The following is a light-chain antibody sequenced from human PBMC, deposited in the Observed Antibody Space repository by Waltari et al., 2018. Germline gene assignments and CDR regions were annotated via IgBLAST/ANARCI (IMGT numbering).Light chain of an antibody. CDR1: SRDVGSYDL. CDR3: CSYAGSSTVV. J-gene: IGLJ2*01. CDR2: EVN. V-gene: IGLV2-23*02. Sequence: QSALTQPASVSGSPGQSITISCTGTSRDVGSYDLVPWYQQHPGKAPKLMIYEVNKRPSGVSNRFSGSKSGNTASLTISGLQAEDEADYFCCSYAGSSTVVFGGGTKLTVL.